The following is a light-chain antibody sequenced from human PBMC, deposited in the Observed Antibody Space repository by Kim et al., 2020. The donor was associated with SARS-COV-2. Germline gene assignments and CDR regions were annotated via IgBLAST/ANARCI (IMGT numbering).Light chain of an antibody. Sequence: DIVMTQSPLSLPVTPGGPASISCRSSQSLLHSNGYNYLDWYLQKPGQSPQLLIYLGSNRASGVPDRFSGSGSGTDFTLKISRVEAEDVGVYYCMQALQTPRRTFGQGTKVDIK. J-gene: IGKJ1*01. V-gene: IGKV2-28*01. CDR2: LGS. CDR1: QSLLHSNGYNY. CDR3: MQALQTPRRT.